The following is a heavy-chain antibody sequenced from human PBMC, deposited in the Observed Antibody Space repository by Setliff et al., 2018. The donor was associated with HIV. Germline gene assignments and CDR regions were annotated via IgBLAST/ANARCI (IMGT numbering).Heavy chain of an antibody. Sequence: ASVKVSCKASGYTFTNFGISWVRQAPGQGPEWMGWISPYNGNTKYAQKFQGRVTMTTDTSASRAYMELRSLRSDDTAAYFCARLGSGWSDSYYYAMDVWGQGTTVTVSS. CDR1: GYTFTNFG. CDR2: ISPYNGNT. CDR3: ARLGSGWSDSYYYAMDV. V-gene: IGHV1-18*01. D-gene: IGHD6-19*01. J-gene: IGHJ6*02.